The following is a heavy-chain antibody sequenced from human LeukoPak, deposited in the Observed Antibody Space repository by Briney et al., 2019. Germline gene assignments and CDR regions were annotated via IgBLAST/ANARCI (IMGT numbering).Heavy chain of an antibody. CDR1: GGSFSGYY. V-gene: IGHV4-59*10. Sequence: SETLSLTCAVYGGSFSGYYWSWIRQPAGKGLEWIGRIYTSGSTNYNPSLKSRVTISVDTSKNQFSLKLSSVTAADTAVYYCARVVNYYAYPWGQGTLVTVSS. CDR3: ARVVNYYAYP. J-gene: IGHJ5*02. D-gene: IGHD3-10*01. CDR2: IYTSGST.